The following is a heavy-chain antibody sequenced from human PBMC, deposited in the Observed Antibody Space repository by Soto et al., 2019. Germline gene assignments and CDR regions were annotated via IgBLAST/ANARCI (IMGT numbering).Heavy chain of an antibody. V-gene: IGHV1-69*13. Sequence: SVKVSCKASGGTFSSYAISWVRQAPGQGLEWMGGIIPIFGTANYAQKFQGRVTITADESTSTAYMEVSSLRSDDTAVYYCARGRASGSYYLLDYWGQGTLVTVSS. D-gene: IGHD3-10*01. CDR2: IIPIFGTA. J-gene: IGHJ4*02. CDR3: ARGRASGSYYLLDY. CDR1: GGTFSSYA.